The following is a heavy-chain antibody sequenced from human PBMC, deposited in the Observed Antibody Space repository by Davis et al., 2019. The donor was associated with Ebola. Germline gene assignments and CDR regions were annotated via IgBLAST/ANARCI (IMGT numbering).Heavy chain of an antibody. CDR3: ARRFRGVVDY. Sequence: PSETLSLTCTVSGGSISSYYWSWIRQPPGKGLEWIGYIYYSGSTNYNPSLKSRVTISVDTSKNQFSLKLSSVTAADTAVYYCARRFRGVVDYWGQGTLVTVSS. D-gene: IGHD3-10*01. CDR2: IYYSGST. V-gene: IGHV4-59*01. J-gene: IGHJ4*02. CDR1: GGSISSYY.